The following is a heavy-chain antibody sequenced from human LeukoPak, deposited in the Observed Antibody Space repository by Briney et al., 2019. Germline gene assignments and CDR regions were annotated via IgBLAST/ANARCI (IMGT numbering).Heavy chain of an antibody. J-gene: IGHJ3*02. D-gene: IGHD3-10*01. V-gene: IGHV3-13*01. CDR3: ARWGDYYGRNPYAFDI. CDR2: IGTAGDT. Sequence: GGSLRLSCAASGFTFSSYDMHWVRQATGKGLEWVSAIGTAGDTYYPGSVKGRFTISRENAKNSLYLQMNSLRAGDTAVYYCARWGDYYGRNPYAFDIWGQGTMVTFSS. CDR1: GFTFSSYD.